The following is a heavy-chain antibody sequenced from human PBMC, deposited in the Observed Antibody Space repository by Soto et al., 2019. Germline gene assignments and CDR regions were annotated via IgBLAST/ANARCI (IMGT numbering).Heavy chain of an antibody. J-gene: IGHJ3*02. CDR1: GGTLSDHG. CDR3: ARGVYGSGNYYTGPSAFDI. V-gene: IGHV1-69*06. Sequence: QVQLEQSGAEVKKPGSSVKVSCKASGGTLSDHGVAWLRQAPGQGLEWMGVTIPVFNTAKYAQKFQGRVTVTADKFTNIAYMELSSLRSEDTAFYFCARGVYGSGNYYTGPSAFDICGQWTMVIVSS. D-gene: IGHD3-10*01. CDR2: TIPVFNTA.